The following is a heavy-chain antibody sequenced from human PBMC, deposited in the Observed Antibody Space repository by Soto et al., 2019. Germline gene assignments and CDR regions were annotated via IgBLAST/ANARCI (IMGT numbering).Heavy chain of an antibody. V-gene: IGHV3-30*18. CDR3: AKVRSSGWYGTCVDY. D-gene: IGHD6-19*01. CDR1: GFTFSSYG. J-gene: IGHJ4*02. Sequence: QVQLVESGGGVVQPGRSLRLSCEASGFTFSSYGMHWVRQAPGKGLEWVAVISYDGSNKYYADSVKGRFTISRDNSKNTLYLQMNSLRAEDTAVYYCAKVRSSGWYGTCVDYWGQGTLVTVSS. CDR2: ISYDGSNK.